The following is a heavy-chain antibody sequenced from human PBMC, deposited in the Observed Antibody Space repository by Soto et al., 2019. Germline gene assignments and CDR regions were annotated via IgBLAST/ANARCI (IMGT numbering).Heavy chain of an antibody. D-gene: IGHD7-27*01. Sequence: GGSLRLSCAGSGFTFRNYDMNWVRQAPGQGLEWVSYISGSGSAIYYADSVKGRFTISRDNAKNSLYLQMSSLRDGDTAVYYCARDSYTGAHDYWGQGTLVTVSS. J-gene: IGHJ4*02. CDR2: ISGSGSAI. V-gene: IGHV3-48*02. CDR3: ARDSYTGAHDY. CDR1: GFTFRNYD.